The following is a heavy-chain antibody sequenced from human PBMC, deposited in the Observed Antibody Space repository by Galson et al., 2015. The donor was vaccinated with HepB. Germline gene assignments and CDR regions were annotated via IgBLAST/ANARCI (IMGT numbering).Heavy chain of an antibody. J-gene: IGHJ6*02. Sequence: SLRLSCAASGFTVSSNYMSWVRQAPGKGLEWVSVIYSGGSTYYADSVKGRFTISRDNSKNTLYLQMNSLRAEDTAVCYCARDRVVVTAIRLYYYGMDVWGQGTTVTVSS. V-gene: IGHV3-66*01. CDR2: IYSGGST. D-gene: IGHD2-21*02. CDR3: ARDRVVVTAIRLYYYGMDV. CDR1: GFTVSSNY.